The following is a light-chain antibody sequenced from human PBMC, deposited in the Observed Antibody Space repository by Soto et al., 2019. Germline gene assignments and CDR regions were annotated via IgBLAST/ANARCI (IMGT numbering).Light chain of an antibody. J-gene: IGLJ1*01. CDR2: DVT. CDR3: SSYAGSNSYV. V-gene: IGLV2-8*01. Sequence: QSVRTQPPSASGSPGQSVTISCTGTSSDVGYYNYVSWYQQHPGKAPKVMIYDVTKRPSGVPDRFSGSKSGNTASLTVSGLQAEDEADYYCSSYAGSNSYVFGSGTKLTVL. CDR1: SSDVGYYNY.